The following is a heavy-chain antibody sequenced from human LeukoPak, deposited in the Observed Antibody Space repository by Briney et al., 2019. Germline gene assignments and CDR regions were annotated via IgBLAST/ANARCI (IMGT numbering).Heavy chain of an antibody. V-gene: IGHV4-34*01. J-gene: IGHJ4*02. CDR3: ARRAPSRGSYYRY. CDR1: GGSFSGYY. D-gene: IGHD1-26*01. Sequence: ASETLSLTCAVYGGSFSGYYWSWIRQSPGKGMEWIGEINHSGSTNYNPSLKSRVTMSVDTAKNQLSLKLTSVTAADTAVYYCARRAPSRGSYYRYWGQGTLVTVSS. CDR2: INHSGST.